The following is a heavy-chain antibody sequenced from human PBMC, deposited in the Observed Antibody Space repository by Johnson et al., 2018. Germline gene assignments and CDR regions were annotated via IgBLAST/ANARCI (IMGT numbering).Heavy chain of an antibody. CDR3: AKDLTGPYYYGMDV. Sequence: VQLVESGGGVVQPGRSLRLSCAASGFTFSDYGIHWVRQAPGKGLEWVAIISYDGSDKYYADSVKGRFTISRDNSKNTLYLQMSSLRAEDTAVYYCAKDLTGPYYYGMDVWGQGTTVTVSS. D-gene: IGHD3-10*01. V-gene: IGHV3-30*18. CDR1: GFTFSDYG. CDR2: ISYDGSDK. J-gene: IGHJ6*02.